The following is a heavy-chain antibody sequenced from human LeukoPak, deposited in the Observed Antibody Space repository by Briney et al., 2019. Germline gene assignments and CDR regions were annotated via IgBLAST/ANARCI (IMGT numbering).Heavy chain of an antibody. CDR3: AGDSSSPYYFDY. J-gene: IGHJ4*02. D-gene: IGHD6-13*01. CDR2: ISAYNGNT. CDR1: GYTFTSYG. Sequence: ASVKVSCKASGYTFTSYGIRWVRQAPGQGLEWMGWISAYNGNTNYAQKLQGRVTMTTDTSTSTAYMELRSLRSDDTAVYYCAGDSSSPYYFDYWGQGTLVTVSS. V-gene: IGHV1-18*01.